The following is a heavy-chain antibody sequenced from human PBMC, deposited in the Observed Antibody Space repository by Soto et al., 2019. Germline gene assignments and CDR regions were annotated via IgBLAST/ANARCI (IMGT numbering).Heavy chain of an antibody. CDR1: GGSFSGYY. J-gene: IGHJ5*02. CDR2: INHSGRT. V-gene: IGHV4-34*01. Sequence: QVQLQQWGAGLLKPSETLSLTCAVYGGSFSGYYWSWIRQPPGKGLEWIGEINHSGRTNYNPSLKSRVTISVDTSKNQFSRKLSSVTAADTAVYYCARVAAPVFGPCRNYYGSGSPYNWFDPWGQGTLVTVSS. D-gene: IGHD3-10*01. CDR3: ARVAAPVFGPCRNYYGSGSPYNWFDP.